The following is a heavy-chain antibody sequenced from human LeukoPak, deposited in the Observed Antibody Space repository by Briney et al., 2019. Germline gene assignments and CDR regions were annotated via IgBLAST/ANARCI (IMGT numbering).Heavy chain of an antibody. Sequence: PGGSLRLSCAASGFTFSSYAMSWVRQAPGKGLEWVSAIGGSGGSTYYADSVKGRFTISRDNSKNTLYLQMNSLRAEDTAVYYCAKDRGRTIFGVVIIPLSYYYYYMDVWGKGTTVTVSS. J-gene: IGHJ6*03. V-gene: IGHV3-23*01. CDR1: GFTFSSYA. D-gene: IGHD3-3*01. CDR3: AKDRGRTIFGVVIIPLSYYYYYMDV. CDR2: IGGSGGST.